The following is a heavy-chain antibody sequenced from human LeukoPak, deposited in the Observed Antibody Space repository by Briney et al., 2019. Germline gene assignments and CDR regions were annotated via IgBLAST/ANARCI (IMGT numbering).Heavy chain of an antibody. Sequence: TVKVSCKASGGTFSSYAISWVRQAPGQGLEWMGRIIPIFGIANYAQKFQGRVTITADKSTSTAYMELSSLRSEDTAVYYCARDRGTQRGYWDVWGQGTTVTVSS. V-gene: IGHV1-69*04. CDR1: GGTFSSYA. CDR3: ARDRGTQRGYWDV. J-gene: IGHJ6*02. D-gene: IGHD2-15*01. CDR2: IIPIFGIA.